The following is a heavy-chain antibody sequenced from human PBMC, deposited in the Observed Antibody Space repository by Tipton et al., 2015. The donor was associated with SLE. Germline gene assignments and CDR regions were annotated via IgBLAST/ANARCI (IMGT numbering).Heavy chain of an antibody. D-gene: IGHD3-3*01. J-gene: IGHJ4*02. CDR3: ARFRYYDLLYYFDY. CDR1: GGSISSYY. CDR2: IYYSGST. V-gene: IGHV4-39*07. Sequence: TLSLTCTVSGGSISSYYWGWIRQPPGKGLEWIGSIYYSGSTYYNPSLKSRVTISVDTSKNQFSLKLSSVTAADTAVYYCARFRYYDLLYYFDYWSQGTLVTVSS.